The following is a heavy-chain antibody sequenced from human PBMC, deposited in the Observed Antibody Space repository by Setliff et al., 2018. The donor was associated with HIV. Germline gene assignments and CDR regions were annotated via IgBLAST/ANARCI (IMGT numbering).Heavy chain of an antibody. Sequence: SVKVSCKASGGIFSTYSISWVRQAPGQGLEWMGGIITVLGISNYAQRFQGRVTITADESTSTVYMELSSLRSEDTAIYYCAKDTVSGSYYRRAFDIWGQGTRVT. V-gene: IGHV1-69*10. CDR3: AKDTVSGSYYRRAFDI. J-gene: IGHJ3*02. D-gene: IGHD1-26*01. CDR2: IITVLGIS. CDR1: GGIFSTYS.